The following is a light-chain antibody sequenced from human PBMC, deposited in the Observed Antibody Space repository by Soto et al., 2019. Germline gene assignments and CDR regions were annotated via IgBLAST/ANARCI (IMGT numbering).Light chain of an antibody. CDR3: QSYDSSLSGSV. Sequence: QSVLTQPPSVSGAPGQRVTISCTGSSSHIGAGYDVHWYQQLPGTAPKLLIYGNSNRPSGVPDRFSGSKSGTSASLAITGRQAEDEADYYCQSYDSSLSGSVFGGGTKLTVL. V-gene: IGLV1-40*01. CDR2: GNS. J-gene: IGLJ3*02. CDR1: SSHIGAGYD.